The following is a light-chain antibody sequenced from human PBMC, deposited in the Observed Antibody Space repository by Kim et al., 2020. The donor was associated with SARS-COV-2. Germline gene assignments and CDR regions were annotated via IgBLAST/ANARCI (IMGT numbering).Light chain of an antibody. CDR1: SGHSRNA. Sequence: SVNLTCTLSSGHSRNAIEWHQQRPEKGPGYLMNLNSDGSHSKGDGIPDRFSGSSSGDERYLTISSLQSEDEADYYCQTWATGIRVFGGGTQLTVL. CDR2: LNSDGSH. CDR3: QTWATGIRV. J-gene: IGLJ3*02. V-gene: IGLV4-69*01.